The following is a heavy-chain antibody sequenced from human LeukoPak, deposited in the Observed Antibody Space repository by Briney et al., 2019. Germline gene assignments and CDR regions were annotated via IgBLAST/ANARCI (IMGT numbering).Heavy chain of an antibody. CDR3: AKLGYEDAFDI. Sequence: GGSLRLSCAASGFTFSSYGMHWVRQAPGKGLEWVAVISYDGSNKYYADSVKGRFTISRDNSKNTLYLQMNSLRAEDTAVYYCAKLGYEDAFDIWGQGTMVTVSS. D-gene: IGHD5-12*01. CDR1: GFTFSSYG. CDR2: ISYDGSNK. V-gene: IGHV3-30*18. J-gene: IGHJ3*02.